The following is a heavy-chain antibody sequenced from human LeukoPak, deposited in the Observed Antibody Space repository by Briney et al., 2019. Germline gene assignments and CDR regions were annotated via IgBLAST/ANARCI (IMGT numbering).Heavy chain of an antibody. J-gene: IGHJ4*02. CDR3: AKASSAGDSSSWNY. CDR2: ISGSGGST. CDR1: GFTFSSYA. D-gene: IGHD6-13*01. V-gene: IGHV3-23*01. Sequence: GGSLRLSCAASGFTFSSYAMSWVRQAPGKGLEWVSAISGSGGSTNYADSVKGRFTISRDNSKKTLHLQMNSLRAEDTAIYYCAKASSAGDSSSWNYWGQGILVTVSS.